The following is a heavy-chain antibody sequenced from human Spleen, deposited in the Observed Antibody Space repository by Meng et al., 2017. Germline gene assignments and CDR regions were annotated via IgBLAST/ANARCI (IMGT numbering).Heavy chain of an antibody. CDR1: GYTFTNYG. J-gene: IGHJ4*02. CDR2: ITAYNGNT. V-gene: IGHV1-18*01. CDR3: ARDEDISAAGKLFGDY. D-gene: IGHD6-13*01. Sequence: ASVKVSCKTSGYTFTNYGISWVRQAPGQGLEWMGWITAYNGNTNYAQKFQGRVTMTTDTSTSTAYMELSSLRSEDTAVYYCARDEDISAAGKLFGDYWGQGTLVTVSS.